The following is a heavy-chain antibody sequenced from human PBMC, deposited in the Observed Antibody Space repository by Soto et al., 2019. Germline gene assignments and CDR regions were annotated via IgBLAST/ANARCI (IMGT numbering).Heavy chain of an antibody. CDR1: GFTFDDNA. CDR3: TRGPRSTSTGTGAF. CDR2: INWKSDI. V-gene: IGHV3-9*01. J-gene: IGHJ4*02. Sequence: LRLSCAVSGFTFDDNAMHWVRQAPEKGLGWVSGINWKSDIGYADSVKGRFTISRDNAKNTLYLQMNALRVEDTAVYYCTRGPRSTSTGTGAFWGQGTLVTV. D-gene: IGHD1-1*01.